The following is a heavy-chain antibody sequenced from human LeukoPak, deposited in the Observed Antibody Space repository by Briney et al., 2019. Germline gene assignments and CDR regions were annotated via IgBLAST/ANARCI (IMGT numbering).Heavy chain of an antibody. CDR2: IRYDGSNK. D-gene: IGHD3-22*01. CDR3: EKDLKKGYYYDSSGYYERFDY. CDR1: GFTFSSYG. Sequence: GGSLRLSCAASGFTFSSYGMHWVRQAPGKGLEWVAFIRYDGSNKYYADSVKGRFTISRDNSKNTLYLHMNSLRAEDTAVYYCEKDLKKGYYYDSSGYYERFDYWGQGTLVTVSS. J-gene: IGHJ4*02. V-gene: IGHV3-30*02.